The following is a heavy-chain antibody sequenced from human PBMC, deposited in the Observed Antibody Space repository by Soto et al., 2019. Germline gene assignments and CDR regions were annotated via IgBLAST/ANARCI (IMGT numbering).Heavy chain of an antibody. V-gene: IGHV3-30-3*01. CDR3: ARTPRGQWEQPYYYDGIDV. D-gene: IGHD1-26*01. J-gene: IGHJ6*02. CDR1: GFTFSSYA. CDR2: ISYDGNNK. Sequence: QVQLVESGGGVVQPGRSLRLSCAASGFTFSSYAMHWVRQAPGKGLVRVAVISYDGNNKYNADSVKGRFTISRDNSKNTLYLKMNSLRAEDTAMYYCARTPRGQWEQPYYYDGIDVWGQGTTVTFSS.